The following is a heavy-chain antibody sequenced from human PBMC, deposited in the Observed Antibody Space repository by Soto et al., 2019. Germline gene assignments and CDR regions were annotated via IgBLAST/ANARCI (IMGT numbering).Heavy chain of an antibody. Sequence: QVQLQESGPGLVKPSETLSLTCTVSGGSISSYYWSWIRQPPGKGLEWIGYIYYSGSTNYNPSLKRRVTISVDTSKNQFSLKLSSVTAADTAVYYCARAKDLYDSSGYYGLDYWGQGTLVTVSS. V-gene: IGHV4-59*01. J-gene: IGHJ4*02. CDR1: GGSISSYY. CDR3: ARAKDLYDSSGYYGLDY. CDR2: IYYSGST. D-gene: IGHD3-22*01.